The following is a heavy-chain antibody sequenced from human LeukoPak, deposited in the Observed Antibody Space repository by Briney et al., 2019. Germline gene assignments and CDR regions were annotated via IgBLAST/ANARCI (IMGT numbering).Heavy chain of an antibody. CDR2: IYYSGST. J-gene: IGHJ4*02. Sequence: SQTLSLTCTVSGGSISSSSYYWGWIRQPPGKGLEWIGSIYYSGSTYYNPSLKSRVTISVDTSKNQFSLKLSSVTAADTAVYYCARTYYYDSSGYYGGIDYWGQGTLVTASS. CDR1: GGSISSSSYY. V-gene: IGHV4-39*01. D-gene: IGHD3-22*01. CDR3: ARTYYYDSSGYYGGIDY.